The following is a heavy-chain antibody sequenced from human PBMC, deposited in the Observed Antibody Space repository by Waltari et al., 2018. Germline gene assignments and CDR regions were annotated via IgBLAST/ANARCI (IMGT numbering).Heavy chain of an antibody. J-gene: IGHJ4*02. D-gene: IGHD3-10*01. CDR3: ARDQRPYGSGSSSRLGYFDY. CDR2: IIPIFGTA. V-gene: IGHV1-69*08. CDR1: GGTFSSYA. Sequence: QVQLVQSGAEVKKPGSSVKVSCKASGGTFSSYAISRVRPRPGHGRGWKGRIIPIFGTANYAQKFQGRVTITADKSTSTAYMELSSLRSEDTAVYYCARDQRPYGSGSSSRLGYFDYWGQGTLVTVSS.